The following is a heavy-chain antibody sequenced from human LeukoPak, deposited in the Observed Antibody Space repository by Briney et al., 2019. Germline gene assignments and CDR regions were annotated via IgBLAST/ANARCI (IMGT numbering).Heavy chain of an antibody. J-gene: IGHJ6*02. CDR3: ARDWGQYSYGYYYGMDV. V-gene: IGHV4-39*07. Sequence: SETLSLTCTVSGGSISSSSYYWGWIRQPPGKGLEWIGSIYYSGSTYYNPSLKSRVTISVDTSKNQFSLKLSSVTAADTAVYYCARDWGQYSYGYYYGMDVWGQGTTVTVSS. CDR2: IYYSGST. D-gene: IGHD5-18*01. CDR1: GGSISSSSYY.